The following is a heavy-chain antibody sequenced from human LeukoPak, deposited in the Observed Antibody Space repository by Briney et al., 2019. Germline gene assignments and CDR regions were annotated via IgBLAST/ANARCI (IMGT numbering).Heavy chain of an antibody. D-gene: IGHD6-19*01. CDR3: AREAVAGFGY. CDR1: GFTFSSYE. V-gene: IGHV3-48*03. J-gene: IGHJ4*02. Sequence: GSLRLSCAASGFTFSSYEMNWVRQAPGKGLEWVSYISSSGSNIYYADSVKGRFTISRDNAKNSLYLQMNSLRAEDTAVYYCAREAVAGFGYWGQGTLVTVSS. CDR2: ISSSGSNI.